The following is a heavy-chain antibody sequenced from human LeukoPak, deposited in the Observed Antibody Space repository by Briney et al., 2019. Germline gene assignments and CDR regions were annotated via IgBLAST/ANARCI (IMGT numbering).Heavy chain of an antibody. Sequence: SETLSPTCTVSGGSISSGGYYWSWIRQHPGKGLEWIAYMYSSGSTYYNPSLKSRVTISLDTSKTQFSLRLSSVTAADTAVYYCARTKPLAAAGGAFDIWGQGTMVTVSS. CDR3: ARTKPLAAAGGAFDI. J-gene: IGHJ3*02. V-gene: IGHV4-31*03. CDR1: GGSISSGGYY. CDR2: MYSSGST. D-gene: IGHD6-13*01.